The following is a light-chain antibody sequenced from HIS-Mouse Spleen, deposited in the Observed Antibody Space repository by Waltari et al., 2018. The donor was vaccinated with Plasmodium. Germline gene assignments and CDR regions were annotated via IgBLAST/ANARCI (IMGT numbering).Light chain of an antibody. CDR1: ALQKKY. Sequence: SYELTQPPSVSVSPVQTARITCSGDALQKKYTYWYQQKSGQAPVLVIYEDSKRPSGIPERFSGSSSGTMATLTISGAQVEDEADYYCYSTDSSGNHRVFGGGTKLTVL. V-gene: IGLV3-10*01. CDR2: EDS. J-gene: IGLJ3*02. CDR3: YSTDSSGNHRV.